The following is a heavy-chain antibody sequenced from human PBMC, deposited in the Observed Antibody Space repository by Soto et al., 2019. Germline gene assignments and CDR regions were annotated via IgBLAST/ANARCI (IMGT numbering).Heavy chain of an antibody. CDR2: ISSSSSFI. D-gene: IGHD3-10*01. J-gene: IGHJ4*02. CDR3: AKDRGYGNPSEFDY. Sequence: GGSMRLSCAASGFTFSTYSMNWVSQAPGRGLEWVSSISSSSSFIYYADSVKGRFTISRDNAKNSLFLQMSSLRAEDTAVYYCAKDRGYGNPSEFDYWRQGTLVTVSS. CDR1: GFTFSTYS. V-gene: IGHV3-21*01.